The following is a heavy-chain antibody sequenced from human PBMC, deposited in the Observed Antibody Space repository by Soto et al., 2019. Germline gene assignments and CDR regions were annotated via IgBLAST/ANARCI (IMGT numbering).Heavy chain of an antibody. CDR1: GYTFTSYY. J-gene: IGHJ3*02. Sequence: ASVKVSCKASGYTFTSYYMHWVRQAPGQGLEWMGIINPSGGSTSYAQKFQGRVTMTRDTSTSTVYMELSSLRSEDTAVYYCARRASYPSSTRCHGDAFDIWGQGTMVTVSS. CDR3: ARRASYPSSTRCHGDAFDI. V-gene: IGHV1-46*01. CDR2: INPSGGST. D-gene: IGHD2-2*01.